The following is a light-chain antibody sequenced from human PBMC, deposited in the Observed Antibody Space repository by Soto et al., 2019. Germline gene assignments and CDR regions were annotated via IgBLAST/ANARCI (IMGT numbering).Light chain of an antibody. V-gene: IGKV1-5*03. CDR2: KAS. Sequence: DLQMTQSPSSLSASVGDRVTITCRASQTISSWLAWYQQKPGKAPKLLIYKASTLKSGVPSRFSGSGSGTECTLTISSLQPDDVATYYCQHYNSYSEAFGQGTKVDI. CDR1: QTISSW. CDR3: QHYNSYSEA. J-gene: IGKJ1*01.